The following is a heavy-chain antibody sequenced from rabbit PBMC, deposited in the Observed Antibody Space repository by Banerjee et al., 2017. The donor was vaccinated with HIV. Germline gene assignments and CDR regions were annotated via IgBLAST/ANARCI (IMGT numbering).Heavy chain of an antibody. CDR1: GFSFSSSYW. V-gene: IGHV1S45*01. Sequence: QEQLEESGGDLVKPEGSLTLTCTASGFSFSSSYWISWVRQAPGKGLEWIGYIYTSSGDTYYASWAKGRFTISKTSSTTVTLQMTSLTAADTATYFCARDFNLWGPGTLVTVS. CDR2: IYTSSGDT. CDR3: ARDFNL. J-gene: IGHJ4*01.